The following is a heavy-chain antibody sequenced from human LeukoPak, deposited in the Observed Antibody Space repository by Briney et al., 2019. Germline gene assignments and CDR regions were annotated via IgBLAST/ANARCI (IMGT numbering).Heavy chain of an antibody. V-gene: IGHV4-59*01. D-gene: IGHD3-16*01. CDR3: ARVTLGNYYYYYYMDV. CDR2: IHYSGST. J-gene: IGHJ6*03. Sequence: PSETLSLTCTVSGGSISSYYWSWIRQPPGKGLEWIGYIHYSGSTNYNPSLKSRVTISVDTSKNQFSLKLSSVTAADTAVYYCARVTLGNYYYYYYMDVWGKGTTVTVSS. CDR1: GGSISSYY.